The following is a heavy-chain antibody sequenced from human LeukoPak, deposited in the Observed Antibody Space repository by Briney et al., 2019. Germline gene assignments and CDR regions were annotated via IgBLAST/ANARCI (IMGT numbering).Heavy chain of an antibody. CDR1: GYTFTSYA. J-gene: IGHJ3*02. Sequence: ASVKVSCKASGYTFTSYAMHWVRQAPGQRLEWMGWINAGNGNTKYSQKFQGRVTITRDTSASTAYMELSSLRSEDTAVYYCARMGVEAVGALIGMLFDIWGQGTMVTVSS. CDR2: INAGNGNT. CDR3: ARMGVEAVGALIGMLFDI. D-gene: IGHD1-26*01. V-gene: IGHV1-3*01.